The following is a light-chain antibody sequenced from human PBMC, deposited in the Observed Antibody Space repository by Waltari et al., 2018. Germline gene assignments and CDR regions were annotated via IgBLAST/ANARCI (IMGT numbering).Light chain of an antibody. J-gene: IGKJ4*01. Sequence: DIVMTQSPLSLPVTPGEPASISCRSSHWLLHSNGFNYVDWYLQRPGQSPQLLIYLSSKRAHAVPDRISGSGSGTEFRLEISRVEAEDVGVYYCMQTVQTPFTFGAGTKVEIK. CDR3: MQTVQTPFT. CDR1: HWLLHSNGFNY. CDR2: LSS. V-gene: IGKV2-28*01.